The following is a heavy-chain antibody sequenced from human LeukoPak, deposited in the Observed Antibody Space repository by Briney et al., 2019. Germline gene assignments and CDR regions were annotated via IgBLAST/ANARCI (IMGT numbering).Heavy chain of an antibody. CDR1: GYSISSGYY. J-gene: IGHJ4*02. Sequence: SETLSLTCTVSGYSISSGYYWSWIRQPPGKGLEWIGSIYHSGSTYYNPSLKSRVTISVDTSKNQFSLKLSSVTAADTAVYYCARDGEEAFDYWGQGTLVTVS. CDR3: ARDGEEAFDY. V-gene: IGHV4-38-2*02. CDR2: IYHSGST.